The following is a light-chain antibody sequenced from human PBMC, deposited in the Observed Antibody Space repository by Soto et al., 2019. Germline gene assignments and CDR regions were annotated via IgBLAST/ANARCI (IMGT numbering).Light chain of an antibody. J-gene: IGLJ2*01. CDR2: DVS. CDR3: CSYAGSYTLV. CDR1: NSDVGGYNY. Sequence: QSVLTQPRSVSGSPGQSVTISCTGTNSDVGGYNYVSWYQHHPGKAPKFMIYDVSKRPSGVPDRFSGSKSGNTASLTISGLQAEDEAEYYCCSYAGSYTLVFGGGTKVTVL. V-gene: IGLV2-11*01.